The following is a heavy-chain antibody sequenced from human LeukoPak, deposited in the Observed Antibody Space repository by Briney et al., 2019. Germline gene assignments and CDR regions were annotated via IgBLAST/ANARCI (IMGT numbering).Heavy chain of an antibody. J-gene: IGHJ3*02. D-gene: IGHD2-2*01. CDR2: IIPIFGTA. V-gene: IGHV1-69*05. CDR1: GGTFSSYA. CDR3: AWGGTSLAFGI. Sequence: GSSVKVSCKASGGTFSSYASSWVRQAPGQGLEWMGGIIPIFGTANYAQKFQGRVTITTDESTSTAYMELSSLRSEDTAVYYCAWGGTSLAFGIWGQGTMVTVSS.